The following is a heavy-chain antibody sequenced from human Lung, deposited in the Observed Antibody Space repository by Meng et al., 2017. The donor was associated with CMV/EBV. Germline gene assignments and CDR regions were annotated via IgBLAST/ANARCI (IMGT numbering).Heavy chain of an antibody. CDR2: IPHRGSS. V-gene: IGHV4-4*02. CDR1: GDSITNHNW. Sequence: QGQLRESGPALVKPSETLSLTCAVSGDSITNHNWWAWVRQPPGKGLEWIGEIPHRGSSAYNPSLRSRVSMSIDKSKNQFSLKLTSVTAADTAVYHCLRRSGGSVWGQGTLVTVSS. J-gene: IGHJ1*01. CDR3: LRRSGGSV. D-gene: IGHD3-10*01.